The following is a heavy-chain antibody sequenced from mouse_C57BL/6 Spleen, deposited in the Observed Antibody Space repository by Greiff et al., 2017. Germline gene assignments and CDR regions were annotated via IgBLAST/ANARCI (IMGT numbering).Heavy chain of an antibody. D-gene: IGHD1-1*01. J-gene: IGHJ4*01. Sequence: QVQLQQPGTELVKPGASVKLSCKASGYTFTSYWMHWVKQRPGQGLEWIGNINPSNGGTNYNEKFKSKATLSVDKSTSTAYMQLSSLTSEDSAVYYSARRDYGGSYNAMDYWGQGTSVTVSA. CDR1: GYTFTSYW. CDR2: INPSNGGT. CDR3: ARRDYGGSYNAMDY. V-gene: IGHV1-53*01.